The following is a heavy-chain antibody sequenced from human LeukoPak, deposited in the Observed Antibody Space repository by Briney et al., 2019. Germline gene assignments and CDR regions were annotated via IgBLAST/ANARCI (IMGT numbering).Heavy chain of an antibody. CDR2: IKQDGSDK. CDR1: GFTFSTYW. J-gene: IGHJ4*02. D-gene: IGHD6-6*01. Sequence: GGSLRHSCAASGFTFSTYWMSWVRQAPGKGLEWVANIKQDGSDKYYVDSVKGRFTISRDNAENSLYLQMNSLRAEDTAVYYCARDRGFEYSDTGSFDYWGQGTLVTVSS. V-gene: IGHV3-7*01. CDR3: ARDRGFEYSDTGSFDY.